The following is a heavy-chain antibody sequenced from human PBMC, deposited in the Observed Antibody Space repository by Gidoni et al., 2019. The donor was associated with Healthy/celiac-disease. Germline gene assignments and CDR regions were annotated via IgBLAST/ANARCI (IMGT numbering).Heavy chain of an antibody. Sequence: QVQLGESGGGGVKPGRDLSLSCAAAGFTFSSYAMHWVRPAPGKGLEWVAFISYDGSNKYYADSVKGLFTISRDNSKNTLYLQMNSLRAEDTAVYYCARGWYSSGWYDAFDIWGQGTMVTVSS. CDR3: ARGWYSSGWYDAFDI. CDR2: ISYDGSNK. D-gene: IGHD6-19*01. V-gene: IGHV3-30-3*01. CDR1: GFTFSSYA. J-gene: IGHJ3*02.